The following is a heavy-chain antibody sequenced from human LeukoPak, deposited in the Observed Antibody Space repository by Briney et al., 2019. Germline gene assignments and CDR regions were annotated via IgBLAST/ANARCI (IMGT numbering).Heavy chain of an antibody. CDR3: ARSYDTNFDY. CDR2: IYFSGST. Sequence: SETLSLTCTVSGGSISSYYWSWIRQPPGKGLEWIGYIYFSGSTSYNPSLKSRVTISVDRSKNQFSLKLSSVAAADTAVYYCARSYDTNFDYWGQGTLVTVSS. D-gene: IGHD3-3*01. V-gene: IGHV4-59*01. CDR1: GGSISSYY. J-gene: IGHJ4*02.